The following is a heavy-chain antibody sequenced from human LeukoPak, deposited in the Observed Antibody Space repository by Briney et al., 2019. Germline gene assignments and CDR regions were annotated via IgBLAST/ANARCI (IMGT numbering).Heavy chain of an antibody. Sequence: PSETLYLTCTVSGGSISSYYWSWIRQPPGKGLEWIGEISHSGSTNYNPSLKSRVTVSVDTSKNQFSLRLSSVTAADTAVYYCASPVGYCSGGSCDVDYWGQGTLVTVSS. D-gene: IGHD2-15*01. CDR1: GGSISSYY. J-gene: IGHJ4*02. CDR2: ISHSGST. CDR3: ASPVGYCSGGSCDVDY. V-gene: IGHV4-34*01.